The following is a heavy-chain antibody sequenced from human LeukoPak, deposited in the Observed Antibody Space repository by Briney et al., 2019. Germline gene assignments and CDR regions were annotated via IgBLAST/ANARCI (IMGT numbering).Heavy chain of an antibody. CDR1: GGSISSGSYY. D-gene: IGHD3-10*01. CDR3: ARERVAESYGTGMESWTAA. J-gene: IGHJ5*01. CDR2: IYTSGST. V-gene: IGHV4-61*02. Sequence: PSETLSLTCTVSGGSISSGSYYWSWIRQPAGKGLEWIVRIYTSGSTNYNPYLKSRVTISVDTYKNQLSLKLSTVTAADTSVYYCARERVAESYGTGMESWTAAWSQGTLVTASS.